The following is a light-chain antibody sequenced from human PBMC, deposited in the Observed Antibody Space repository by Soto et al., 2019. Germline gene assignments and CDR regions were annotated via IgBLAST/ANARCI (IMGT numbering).Light chain of an antibody. Sequence: IPLTQSPSSLSASVGDRVTITCRASQGISSYLAWYQQKPGKAPKLLIYAASTLQSGVPSRFSGSGSGTDFTLTISSLQPEDFATYYCQQLNSYPRPFGQGTKVDIK. CDR2: AAS. CDR1: QGISSY. V-gene: IGKV1-9*01. J-gene: IGKJ1*01. CDR3: QQLNSYPRP.